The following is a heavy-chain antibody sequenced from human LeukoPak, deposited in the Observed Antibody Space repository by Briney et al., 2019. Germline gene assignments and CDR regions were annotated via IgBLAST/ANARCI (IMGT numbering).Heavy chain of an antibody. CDR3: ARSQRGLWFGELLNRWFDP. CDR1: GYTFTRYY. CDR2: INPSGGST. Sequence: ASVKVSCKASGYTFTRYYMHWVRQAPGQGLEWMGIINPSGGSTSYAQKFQGRVTMTRDMSTSTVYMELSSLRSEDTAVYYCARSQRGLWFGELLNRWFDPWGQGTLVTVSS. D-gene: IGHD3-10*01. J-gene: IGHJ5*02. V-gene: IGHV1-46*01.